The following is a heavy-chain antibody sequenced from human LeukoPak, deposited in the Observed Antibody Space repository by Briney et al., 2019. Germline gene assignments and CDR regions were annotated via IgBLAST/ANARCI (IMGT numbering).Heavy chain of an antibody. CDR1: GDSVSSINGA. Sequence: SQTLSLTCAISGDSVSSINGAWNWVRQSPSRGLEWLRRTYYRSKWYYDYASSMKRRITIEQDTSKNQFSLHLYSVTPEDTAVYYCARDLGNTGWHTFDYWGQGTLVTVSS. J-gene: IGHJ4*02. CDR2: TYYRSKWYY. V-gene: IGHV6-1*01. CDR3: ARDLGNTGWHTFDY. D-gene: IGHD5-12*01.